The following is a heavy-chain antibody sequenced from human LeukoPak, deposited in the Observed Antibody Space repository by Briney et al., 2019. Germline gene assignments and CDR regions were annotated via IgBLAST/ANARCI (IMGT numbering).Heavy chain of an antibody. CDR2: INPSSGGT. V-gene: IGHV1-2*02. D-gene: IGHD4-17*01. Sequence: ASVKVSCKASGYTFTGYYMHWVRQAPGQGLEWMGWINPSSGGTNYAQKFQGRVTMTRDTSISTAYMELSRLRSDDTAVYYCARDQGDYGDYCWFDPWGQGTLVTVSS. CDR3: ARDQGDYGDYCWFDP. CDR1: GYTFTGYY. J-gene: IGHJ5*02.